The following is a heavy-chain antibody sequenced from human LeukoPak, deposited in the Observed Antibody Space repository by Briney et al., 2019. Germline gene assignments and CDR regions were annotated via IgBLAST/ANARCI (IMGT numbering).Heavy chain of an antibody. J-gene: IGHJ4*02. CDR1: GGSISSGGYY. CDR3: AGSEVGATRGFDY. Sequence: SQTLSLTCTASGGSISSGGYYWSWIRQHPGKGLEWIGYIYYSGSTYYNPSLKSRVTISVDTSKNQFSLKLSSVTAADTAVYYCAGSEVGATRGFDYWGQGTLVTVSS. V-gene: IGHV4-30-4*08. CDR2: IYYSGST. D-gene: IGHD1-26*01.